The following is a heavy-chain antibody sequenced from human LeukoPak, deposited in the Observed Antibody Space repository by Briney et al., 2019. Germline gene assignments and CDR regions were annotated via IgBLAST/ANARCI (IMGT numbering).Heavy chain of an antibody. CDR1: GGTFSSYA. V-gene: IGHV1-69*13. Sequence: SVKVSCKVSGGTFSSYAINWVRQAPGQGLEWMGGIFPIFGTANYAQKFQGRVTITADESTSTAYMELSSLRSEDTAVYYCARTQDYCRSTSCYTSFDYWGQGTLVTVSS. CDR2: IFPIFGTA. J-gene: IGHJ4*02. D-gene: IGHD2-2*01. CDR3: ARTQDYCRSTSCYTSFDY.